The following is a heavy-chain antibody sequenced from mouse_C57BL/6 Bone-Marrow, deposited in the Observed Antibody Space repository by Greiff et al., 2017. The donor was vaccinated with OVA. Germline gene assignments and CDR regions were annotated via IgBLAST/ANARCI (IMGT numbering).Heavy chain of an antibody. CDR1: GFTFSSYA. CDR2: ISSGGDYI. CDR3: TRLLDAMDY. Sequence: EVKLVESGAGLVKPGGSLKLSCAASGFTFSSYAMSWVRQTPEKRLEWVAYISSGGDYIYYADTLKGRFTISRDKARNTLYLQMSSLKSEDTAMYYWTRLLDAMDYWGRGTSVTVSS. D-gene: IGHD2-1*01. V-gene: IGHV5-9-1*02. J-gene: IGHJ4*01.